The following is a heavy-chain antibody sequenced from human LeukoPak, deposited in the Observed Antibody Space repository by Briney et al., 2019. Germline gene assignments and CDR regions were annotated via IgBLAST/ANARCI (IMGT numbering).Heavy chain of an antibody. CDR1: GFTFTAYY. Sequence: ASVKVSCKASGFTFTAYYIHWVRQAPGQGLEWMGYINPHSGGTSSPQKFQGRVTMTTDTSISAAYMELSSLISDDTAMYYCVREGNELLSKNFDYWGQGTLVTVSS. V-gene: IGHV1-2*02. J-gene: IGHJ4*02. D-gene: IGHD2-21*02. CDR3: VREGNELLSKNFDY. CDR2: INPHSGGT.